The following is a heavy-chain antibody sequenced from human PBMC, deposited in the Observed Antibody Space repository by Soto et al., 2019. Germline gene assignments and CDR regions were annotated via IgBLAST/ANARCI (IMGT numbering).Heavy chain of an antibody. V-gene: IGHV1-69*01. J-gene: IGHJ4*02. CDR1: GGGNLRDYR. CDR3: ARVGDGYDFGAVY. CDR2: IIPKLGSA. Sequence: QVQLVQSGAEVKEPGSSVKVSCKASGGGNLRDYRTTWVRRAPGQGLEWMGGIIPKLGSANYAQNCQGRVTVTADESTNTVYMALRSLRPDDTAGYYCARVGDGYDFGAVYRGQGTPVTVSS. D-gene: IGHD5-12*01.